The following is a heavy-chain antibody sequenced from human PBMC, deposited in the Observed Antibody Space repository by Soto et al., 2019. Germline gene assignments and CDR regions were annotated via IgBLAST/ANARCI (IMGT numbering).Heavy chain of an antibody. CDR2: ISYDESSK. Sequence: GGSLTLSCPASEFTFRSYGMYWVRQAPGRVLDWVALISYDESSKYYTDSVNGRFTISRDNSKNTLYRQMNSLRPEDTAVYYCAKNFSPLSPDSLFDFWGQGTLVTVSS. CDR1: EFTFRSYG. D-gene: IGHD3-3*02. V-gene: IGHV3-30*18. CDR3: AKNFSPLSPDSLFDF. J-gene: IGHJ4*02.